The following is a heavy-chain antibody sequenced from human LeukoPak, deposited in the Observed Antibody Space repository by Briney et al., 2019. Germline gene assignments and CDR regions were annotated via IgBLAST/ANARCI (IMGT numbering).Heavy chain of an antibody. CDR1: GYSFTSYW. V-gene: IGHV5-51*01. CDR2: IYPGDSDT. J-gene: IGHJ5*02. Sequence: GESLKISYKGSGYSFTSYWVGWVRQMPGKGLEWMGIIYPGDSDTRYSPSFQGQVTISADKSISTAYQQWSSLKASDTAMYYCARSDYYGSGSYPWDWFDPWGQGTLVTVSS. D-gene: IGHD3-10*01. CDR3: ARSDYYGSGSYPWDWFDP.